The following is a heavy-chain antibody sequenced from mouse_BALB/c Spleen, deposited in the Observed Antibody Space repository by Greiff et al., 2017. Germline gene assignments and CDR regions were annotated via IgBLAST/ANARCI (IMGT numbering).Heavy chain of an antibody. J-gene: IGHJ4*01. CDR3: ARHPYGNYEYYAMDY. D-gene: IGHD2-1*01. CDR2: ISSGGSYT. CDR1: GFTFSSYG. V-gene: IGHV5-6*01. Sequence: EVNVVESGGDLVKPGGSLKLSCAASGFTFSSYGMSWVRQTPDKRLEWVATISSGGSYTYYPDSVKGRFTISRDNAKNTLYLQMSSLKSEDTAMYYCARHPYGNYEYYAMDYWGQGTSVTVSS.